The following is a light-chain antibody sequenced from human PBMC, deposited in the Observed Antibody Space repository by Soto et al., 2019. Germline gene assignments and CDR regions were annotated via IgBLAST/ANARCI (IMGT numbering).Light chain of an antibody. CDR2: DAS. V-gene: IGKV3-11*01. CDR3: QQRSSWPLA. CDR1: QSVSSY. J-gene: IGKJ4*01. Sequence: EIVLTQSPTTMSLSTGERGTXSCRASQSVSSYLAWYQQKPGQATRLLIYDASNRATGITARFSGSGSGTDFTLTISGLEPEDFAVYYCQQRSSWPLAFGGVAKVDNK.